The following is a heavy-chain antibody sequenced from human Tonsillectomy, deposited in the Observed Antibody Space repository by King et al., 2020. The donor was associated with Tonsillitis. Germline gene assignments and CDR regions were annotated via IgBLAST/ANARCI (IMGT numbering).Heavy chain of an antibody. CDR1: GGSISSGTYD. D-gene: IGHD5-24*01. CDR2: LSYSGST. CDR3: ARHGMATNWGHYFDY. Sequence: LQLQESGPGLVKASETLSLTCTVSGGSISSGTYDWGWIRQPPGKGLELIGSLSYSGSTYYNPTLKSRVNISVDTSKNQFSLELTSVTAADTAVYYCARHGMATNWGHYFDYWGQGTLVTVSS. V-gene: IGHV4-39*01. J-gene: IGHJ4*02.